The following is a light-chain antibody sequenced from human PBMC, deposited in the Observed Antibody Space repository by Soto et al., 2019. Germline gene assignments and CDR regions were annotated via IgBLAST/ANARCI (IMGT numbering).Light chain of an antibody. CDR1: EIINSGY. J-gene: IGKJ3*01. CDR2: GAS. CDR3: QQYNNWPQS. V-gene: IGKV3D-15*01. Sequence: ENLLTQSPATLSLSAGERATLFCRASEIINSGYLAWYQQKPGWAPRLLIYGASKRATGIPDRFSGSESGTHFTLTISSLQSEDFAVYYCQQYNNWPQSFGPGTKVDN.